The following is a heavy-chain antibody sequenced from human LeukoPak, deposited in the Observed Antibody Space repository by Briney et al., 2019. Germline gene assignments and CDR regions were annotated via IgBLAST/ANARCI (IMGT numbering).Heavy chain of an antibody. CDR1: GGSFSGYY. D-gene: IGHD1-26*01. J-gene: IGHJ4*02. CDR2: INHSGST. V-gene: IGHV4-34*01. CDR3: ARASSDSWRTPRYFDY. Sequence: SETLSLTCAVYGGSFSGYYWSWIRQPPGKGLEWIGEINHSGSTNYNPSLKSRVTISVDTSKNQFSLKLSSVTAADTAVYYCARASSDSWRTPRYFDYWGQGTLVTVSS.